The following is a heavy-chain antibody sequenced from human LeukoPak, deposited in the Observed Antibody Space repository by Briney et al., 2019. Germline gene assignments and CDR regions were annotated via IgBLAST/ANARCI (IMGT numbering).Heavy chain of an antibody. V-gene: IGHV6-1*01. J-gene: IGHJ4*02. CDR3: ASDADGIAAAGTFDY. CDR2: TYYRSKWYN. Sequence: SQTLSLTCAISGDSVSSNSAAWNCIRRSPSRGLECLGSTYYRSKWYNDYAVSVKSRITINPDTSKNQFSLQLNSVTPEDTAVYYCASDADGIAAAGTFDYWGQGTLVTVSS. CDR1: GDSVSSNSAA. D-gene: IGHD6-13*01.